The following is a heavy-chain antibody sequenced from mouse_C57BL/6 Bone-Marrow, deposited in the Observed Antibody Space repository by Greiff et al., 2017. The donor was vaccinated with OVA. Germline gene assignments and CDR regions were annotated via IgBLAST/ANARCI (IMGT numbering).Heavy chain of an antibody. CDR2: IYPGNSDT. CDR3: TRLDYYYFDY. CDR1: GYPFPSYW. D-gene: IGHD2-4*01. J-gene: IGHJ2*01. V-gene: IGHV1-5*01. Sequence: VQLQPSGTVLARPGASVKMSCKTSGYPFPSYWMHWVKQRPGPGLAWIGAIYPGNSDTSYNQKFKGKAKLTAVTSASTAYMELSSLTNEDSAVYYCTRLDYYYFDYWGQGTTLTVSS.